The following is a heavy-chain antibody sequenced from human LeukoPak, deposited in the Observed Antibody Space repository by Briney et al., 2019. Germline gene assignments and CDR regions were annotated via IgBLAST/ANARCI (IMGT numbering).Heavy chain of an antibody. CDR3: AKDGITMVRGVSHVWFDP. V-gene: IGHV3-23*01. CDR1: GFTFSSYA. Sequence: PGGSLRLSCAASGFTFSSYAMSWVRQAPGKGLEWVSAISGSGGSTYYADSVKGRFTISRDNSKNTLYLRMNSLRAEDTAVYYCAKDGITMVRGVSHVWFDPWGQGTLVTVSS. CDR2: ISGSGGST. D-gene: IGHD3-10*01. J-gene: IGHJ5*02.